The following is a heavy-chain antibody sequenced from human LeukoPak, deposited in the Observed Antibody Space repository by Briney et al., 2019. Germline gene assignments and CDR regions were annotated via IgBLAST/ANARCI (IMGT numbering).Heavy chain of an antibody. CDR1: GGSISSRNYY. D-gene: IGHD5-12*01. Sequence: PSETLSLTCTVSGGSISSRNYYWGWIRQPPGKGLEWIGSIYYSGSTYYNPSLKSRVTISVDTSKNQFSLKLSSVTAADTAVYYCARASGYDYLGWFDPWGQGTLVTVSS. J-gene: IGHJ5*02. CDR2: IYYSGST. V-gene: IGHV4-39*07. CDR3: ARASGYDYLGWFDP.